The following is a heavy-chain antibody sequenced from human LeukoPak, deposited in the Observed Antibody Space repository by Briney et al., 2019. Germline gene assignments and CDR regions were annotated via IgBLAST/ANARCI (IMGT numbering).Heavy chain of an antibody. CDR3: ARGGRDYVHDRYYYFMDV. CDR2: IYFSGTT. J-gene: IGHJ6*03. CDR1: GGSISSYD. D-gene: IGHD4-17*01. Sequence: SETLSLTCTISGGSISSYDWNWIRQPPGRGLESIGYIYFSGTTYYNPPFNSRAAISLDTSKNQFSLNPSSVTAADTAVYYCARGGRDYVHDRYYYFMDVWGSGTAVTVSS. V-gene: IGHV4-59*01.